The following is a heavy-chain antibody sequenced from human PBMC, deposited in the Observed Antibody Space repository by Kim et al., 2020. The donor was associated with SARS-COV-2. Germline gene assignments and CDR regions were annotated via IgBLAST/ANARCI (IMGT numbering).Heavy chain of an antibody. Sequence: ASVKVSCKASGYTFTSYGTSWVRQAPGQGLEWMGWISAYNGNTKYAQKLQGRVTMTTDTSTSTAYMELRSLRSDDTAVYYCAKGLGSSWYDRNDAFDVWGQGTKVTVSS. CDR3: AKGLGSSWYDRNDAFDV. CDR2: ISAYNGNT. CDR1: GYTFTSYG. V-gene: IGHV1-18*01. J-gene: IGHJ3*01. D-gene: IGHD6-13*01.